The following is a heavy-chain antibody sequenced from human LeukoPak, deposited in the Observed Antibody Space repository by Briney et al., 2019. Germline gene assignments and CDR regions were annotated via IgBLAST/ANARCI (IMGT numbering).Heavy chain of an antibody. Sequence: SETLSLTCTVSGGSISSYYWSWIRQPPGKGLEWIGYIYYSGSTNYNPSLKSRVTISVDTSKNQFSLKLSSVTAAGTAVYYCARGDYGHPFDYWGQGTLVTVSS. CDR1: GGSISSYY. D-gene: IGHD4-17*01. CDR2: IYYSGST. CDR3: ARGDYGHPFDY. V-gene: IGHV4-59*01. J-gene: IGHJ4*02.